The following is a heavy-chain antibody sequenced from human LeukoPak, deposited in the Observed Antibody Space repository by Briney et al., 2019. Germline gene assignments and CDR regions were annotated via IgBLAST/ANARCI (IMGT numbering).Heavy chain of an antibody. CDR1: GGTFSSYA. CDR3: ARGTVPTDFDY. Sequence: ASVKVSCKASGGTFSSYAISWVRQAPGQGLAWMGGIIPIFGTANYAQKFQGRVTITADESTSTAYMELSSLRSEDTAVYYCARGTVPTDFDYWGQGTLVTVSS. V-gene: IGHV1-69*13. CDR2: IIPIFGTA. D-gene: IGHD4-17*01. J-gene: IGHJ4*02.